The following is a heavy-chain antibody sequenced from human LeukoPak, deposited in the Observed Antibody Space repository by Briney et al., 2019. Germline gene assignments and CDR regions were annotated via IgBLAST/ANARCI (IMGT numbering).Heavy chain of an antibody. D-gene: IGHD3-3*01. CDR1: GFTFSSYA. V-gene: IGHV3-30-3*01. J-gene: IGHJ4*02. CDR3: AGVRGVEWSDFDY. CDR2: ISYDGSNK. Sequence: PGRSLRLSCVVSGFTFSSYAMHWVRQAPGKGLEWVAVISYDGSNKYYADSVKGRFTISRDTSKNTLYLQMNSLSAQDTAVYYCAGVRGVEWSDFDYWGQGTLVTVSS.